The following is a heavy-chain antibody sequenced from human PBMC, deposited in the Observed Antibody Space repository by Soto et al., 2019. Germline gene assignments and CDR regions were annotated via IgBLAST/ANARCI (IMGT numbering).Heavy chain of an antibody. CDR2: IIPMFGTA. CDR3: ASGIQLWLRRINNGYSG. J-gene: IGHJ4*02. D-gene: IGHD5-18*01. Sequence: QVQLVQSGAAVKKPESSAKVSCKAPGGTFSTYAISWVRQAPGQGLEWMGGIIPMFGTANYAQRFQDRVTITADESTNTVYMELSSLRSEDTAVYFCASGIQLWLRRINNGYSGWGQGTLVTVSS. V-gene: IGHV1-69*12. CDR1: GGTFSTYA.